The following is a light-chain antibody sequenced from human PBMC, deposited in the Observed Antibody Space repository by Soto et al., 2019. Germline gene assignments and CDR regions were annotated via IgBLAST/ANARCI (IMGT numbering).Light chain of an antibody. CDR3: PAWDDSLNGVV. J-gene: IGLJ2*01. CDR1: SSNIGSNT. Sequence: QSVLTQPPSASGTPGQRVTISCSGSSSNIGSNTVNWYQQLPGTAPKLLIYSNNQRPSGVPDRFSGSKSGTSASLAISGLQSEDEADYYCPAWDDSLNGVVFGGGTKVTVL. CDR2: SNN. V-gene: IGLV1-44*01.